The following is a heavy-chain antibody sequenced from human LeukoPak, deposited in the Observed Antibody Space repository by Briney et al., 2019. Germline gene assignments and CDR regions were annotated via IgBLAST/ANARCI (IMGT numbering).Heavy chain of an antibody. CDR3: ARHAVAQQYNWFDP. CDR1: GYRFTTYW. V-gene: IGHV5-51*01. Sequence: GESLKIFCKGSGYRFTTYWIGWVRQMPGKGLEWMGIIYPGDSDTGYSPSVQGQVTISADKSISTAYLQWSSLKASDTGMYYCARHAVAQQYNWFDPWGQGTLVTVSS. J-gene: IGHJ5*02. CDR2: IYPGDSDT. D-gene: IGHD6-19*01.